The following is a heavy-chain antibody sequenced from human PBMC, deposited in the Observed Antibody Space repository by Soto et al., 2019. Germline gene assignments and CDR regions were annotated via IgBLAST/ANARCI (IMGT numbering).Heavy chain of an antibody. CDR2: FYLSGDT. V-gene: IGHV4-4*07. D-gene: IGHD6-25*01. CDR1: GDSIRTFY. CDR3: AREVKQRLGYYYIGLDV. Sequence: SETLSLTCAVSGDSIRTFYWNWFRQPAGGGLEWIGRFYLSGDTDYNPSLRSRLTMSFDTSKSQFSLSLTSVTAADTAVYYCAREVKQRLGYYYIGLDVWGQGTTVTVSS. J-gene: IGHJ6*02.